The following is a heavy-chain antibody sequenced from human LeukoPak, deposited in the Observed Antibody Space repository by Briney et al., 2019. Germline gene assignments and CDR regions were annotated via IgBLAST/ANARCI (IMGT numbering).Heavy chain of an antibody. CDR2: IKQDGSEK. Sequence: GGSLRLSCVGSGFTLSNYWMSWVRQAPGKGLEWVANIKQDGSEKCYVDSVKGRFTISRDNAKNSVYLQMNSLRAEDTAVYYCARDGIDYWGQGTLVTVSS. J-gene: IGHJ4*02. CDR3: ARDGIDY. CDR1: GFTLSNYW. V-gene: IGHV3-7*03. D-gene: IGHD1-14*01.